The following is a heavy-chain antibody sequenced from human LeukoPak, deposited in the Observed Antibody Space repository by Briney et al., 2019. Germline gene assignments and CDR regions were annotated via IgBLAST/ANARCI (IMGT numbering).Heavy chain of an antibody. CDR2: ISSDGSNA. V-gene: IGHV3-30*18. CDR3: AKDLSGRKGPFDY. CDR1: GFTFTNYW. Sequence: GGSLRLSCVASGFTFTNYWMSWVRQAPGKGLEWVAVISSDGSNAYYADPVKGRFTMSRDNSKNTLFVQMNSLRAEDTAVYYCAKDLSGRKGPFDYWGQGTLVTVSS. J-gene: IGHJ4*02. D-gene: IGHD3-10*01.